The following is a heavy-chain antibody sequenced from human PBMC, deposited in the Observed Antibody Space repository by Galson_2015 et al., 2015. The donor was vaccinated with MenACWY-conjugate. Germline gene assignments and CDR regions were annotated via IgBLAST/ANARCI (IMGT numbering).Heavy chain of an antibody. CDR3: ARENRITFGGVIVGVYNWFDP. V-gene: IGHV4-38-2*02. CDR1: GFSISSGYY. Sequence: ETLSLACAVSGFSISSGYYWGWVRLLPGKGREWIGRIYHSGSTYYNPALKSRVPMSVDTSKNHFSLKLSFVTAADTAVYYCARENRITFGGVIVGVYNWFDPWGQGTLVTVSS. J-gene: IGHJ5*02. D-gene: IGHD3-16*02. CDR2: IYHSGST.